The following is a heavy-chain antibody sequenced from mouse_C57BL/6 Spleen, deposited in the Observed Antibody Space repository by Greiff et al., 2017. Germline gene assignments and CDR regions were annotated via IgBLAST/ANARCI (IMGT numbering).Heavy chain of an antibody. Sequence: EVKLMESGPELVKPGASVKISCKASGYSFTDYNMNWVKQSNGKSLEWIGVINPNYGTTRYNQKFKGKATLTVDQSSSTAYMQLNSLTCEDSAVYYCARGGYRNYAFDDWGQGTTLTVAS. CDR1: GYSFTDYN. J-gene: IGHJ2*01. D-gene: IGHD2-5*01. CDR2: INPNYGTT. CDR3: ARGGYRNYAFDD. V-gene: IGHV1-39*01.